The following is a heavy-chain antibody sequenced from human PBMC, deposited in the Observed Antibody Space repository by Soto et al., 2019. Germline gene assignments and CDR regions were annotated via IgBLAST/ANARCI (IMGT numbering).Heavy chain of an antibody. CDR2: ISGSGGST. Sequence: EVQLLESGGGLVQPGGYLRLSCAASGFTFSSYAMSWVRQAPGKGLEWVSAISGSGGSTYYADSVKGRCTSSRDNSENTLYLQMNSLRAEDTAVYYCAKAGMVYASLNTPFDYWGQGTLVTVSS. CDR3: AKAGMVYASLNTPFDY. CDR1: GFTFSSYA. V-gene: IGHV3-23*01. D-gene: IGHD2-8*01. J-gene: IGHJ4*02.